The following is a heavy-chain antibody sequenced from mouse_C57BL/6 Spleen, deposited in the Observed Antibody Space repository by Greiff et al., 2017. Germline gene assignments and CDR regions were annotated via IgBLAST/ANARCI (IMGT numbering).Heavy chain of an antibody. J-gene: IGHJ2*01. V-gene: IGHV5-6*01. Sequence: EVQVVESGGDLVKPGGSLKLSCAASGFTFSSYGMSWVRQTPDKRLEWVATISSGGSYTYYPDSVKGRFTISRDNAKNTLYLQLSSLKSEDTAMYYCAREDYGSSYAYFDNWGQGTTLTVSS. D-gene: IGHD1-1*01. CDR1: GFTFSSYG. CDR3: AREDYGSSYAYFDN. CDR2: ISSGGSYT.